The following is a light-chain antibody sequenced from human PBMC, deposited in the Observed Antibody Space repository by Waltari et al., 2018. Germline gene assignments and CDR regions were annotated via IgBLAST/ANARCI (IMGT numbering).Light chain of an antibody. CDR3: LHRSNWPPLFT. CDR2: GTF. V-gene: IGKV3-11*01. Sequence: EIVLTQSPVTLSLSPGERATLSSRPSQSVSRYLAWYQHKPGQAPRLLIYGTFSRASGIPARFSGSGSGTDFTLTISSLEPEDFAVYYCLHRSNWPPLFTFGPGTKVDIK. J-gene: IGKJ3*01. CDR1: QSVSRY.